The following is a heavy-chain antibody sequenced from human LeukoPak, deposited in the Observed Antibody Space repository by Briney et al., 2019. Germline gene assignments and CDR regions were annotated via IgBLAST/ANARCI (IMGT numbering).Heavy chain of an antibody. CDR3: ARADSSWANDY. CDR2: ISSDGSST. J-gene: IGHJ4*02. V-gene: IGHV3-74*01. Sequence: GGSLRLSCVASGFTFSSSWMYWVRQAPGKGLVWASRISSDGSSTTYADSVKGRFTISRGNAKNTLYLQMNSLRVEDTAVYFCARADSSWANDYWGQGTLVTVSS. D-gene: IGHD6-13*01. CDR1: GFTFSSSW.